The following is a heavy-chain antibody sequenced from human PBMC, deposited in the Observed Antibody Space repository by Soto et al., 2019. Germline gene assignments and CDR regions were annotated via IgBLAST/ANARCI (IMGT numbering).Heavy chain of an antibody. CDR1: GYTLTELS. CDR3: ATRIFCSGGSFYYGGPYYFYYYMDV. V-gene: IGHV1-24*01. D-gene: IGHD2-15*01. Sequence: QVQLVQSGAEVKKPGASVKVSCKVSGYTLTELSMHWVRQAPGKGLEWMGGFDPEDGETIYAQKFQGRVIMTEDTSTDTAYMERSSLRSEDTAVYYCATRIFCSGGSFYYGGPYYFYYYMDVWGKGTTVTVSS. CDR2: FDPEDGET. J-gene: IGHJ6*03.